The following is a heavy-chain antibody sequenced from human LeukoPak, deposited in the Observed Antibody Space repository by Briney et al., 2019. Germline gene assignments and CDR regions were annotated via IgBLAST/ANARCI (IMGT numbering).Heavy chain of an antibody. V-gene: IGHV3-9*01. J-gene: IGHJ4*02. CDR1: GFTFDDYA. CDR3: AKDIVSGRSGYFHLEDY. CDR2: ISWNSGSI. D-gene: IGHD3-3*01. Sequence: PGGSLRLSCAASGFTFDDYAMHWVRQAPGKGLEWVSGISWNSGSIGYADSVKGRFTISRDNAKNSLYLQMNSLRAEDTAFYYCAKDIVSGRSGYFHLEDYWGQGTLVTVSS.